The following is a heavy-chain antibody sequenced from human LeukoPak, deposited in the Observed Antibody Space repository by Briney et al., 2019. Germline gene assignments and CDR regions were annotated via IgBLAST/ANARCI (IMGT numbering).Heavy chain of an antibody. Sequence: PGGSLRLSCAVSGFTFSSYGMHWVRQAPGKGLEWVAVIWYDGSNKYYADTVKGRFTISKDNSKNTLYLKINSLRAADTAVYYCAKDRKADYYFDYWGQGTLVTVSS. CDR2: IWYDGSNK. CDR3: AKDRKADYYFDY. D-gene: IGHD2-21*02. J-gene: IGHJ4*02. CDR1: GFTFSSYG. V-gene: IGHV3-33*06.